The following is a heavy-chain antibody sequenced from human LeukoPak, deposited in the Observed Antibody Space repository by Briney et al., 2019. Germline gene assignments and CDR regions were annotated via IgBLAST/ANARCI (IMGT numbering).Heavy chain of an antibody. CDR3: ARESYCSGGNCYSGAGDY. V-gene: IGHV1-18*01. D-gene: IGHD2-15*01. Sequence: XGWXSAHNGNTKYAQNLQGRVTMTTDTSTSTAYMELRRLTSDDTAVYYCARESYCSGGNCYSGAGDYWGQGTLVSVSS. CDR2: XSAHNGNT. J-gene: IGHJ4*02.